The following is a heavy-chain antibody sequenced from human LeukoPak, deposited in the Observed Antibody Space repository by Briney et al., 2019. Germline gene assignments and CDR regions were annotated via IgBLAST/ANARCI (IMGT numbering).Heavy chain of an antibody. CDR3: ARHFLQVNGWSSNYIDG. D-gene: IGHD3-9*01. V-gene: IGHV5-51*01. J-gene: IGHJ6*03. CDR1: GYSFPYYW. CDR2: IYPHDSVP. Sequence: GESLKISCKASGYSFPYYWIGWVRQMPGKGLEWMGIIYPHDSVPIHSPPFQGQVTISADKSIHTAYLQWSSLKASDTAIYYCARHFLQVNGWSSNYIDGWGTGTTVTVSS.